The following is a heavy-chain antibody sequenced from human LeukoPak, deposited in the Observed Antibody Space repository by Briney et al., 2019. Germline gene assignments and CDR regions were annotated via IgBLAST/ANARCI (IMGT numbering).Heavy chain of an antibody. J-gene: IGHJ4*02. D-gene: IGHD6-6*01. Sequence: GGSLRLSCAASGFTFSNNAMTWVRQAPGKGLEWVSGISGSGGNPYYADSVKGRSTISRDNSKNTLYLQMNSLRAEDTAVYYCAKDIAARYLDYWGQGTLVTVSS. V-gene: IGHV3-23*01. CDR1: GFTFSNNA. CDR3: AKDIAARYLDY. CDR2: ISGSGGNP.